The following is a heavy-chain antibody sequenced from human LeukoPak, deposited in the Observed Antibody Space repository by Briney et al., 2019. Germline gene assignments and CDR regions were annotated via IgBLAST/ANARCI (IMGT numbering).Heavy chain of an antibody. CDR2: IKGDGSIT. CDR1: GFTFSSYW. CDR3: ARGAAVGTTKGSFDS. D-gene: IGHD1-26*01. J-gene: IGHJ4*02. V-gene: IGHV3-74*01. Sequence: PGGSLRLSCAASGFTFSSYWIHWVRQAPGKGPVWVSRIKGDGSITTYADSVKGRFTISRDNARNTVFLQMSSLRAEDTAVYYCARGAAVGTTKGSFDSWGQGTLVTVSS.